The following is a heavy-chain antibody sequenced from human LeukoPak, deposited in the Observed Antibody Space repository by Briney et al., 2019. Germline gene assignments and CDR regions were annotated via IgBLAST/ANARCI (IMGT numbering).Heavy chain of an antibody. D-gene: IGHD3/OR15-3a*01. CDR2: IYSGRST. CDR1: GFTLSSND. Sequence: GGSLRLSCAASGFTLSSNDVSWVRQAPGKRLEWVSLIYSGRSTYYAVSVKGRFTISRDNSKNTLYLEMNCLRAEDTAVYYGAKEGLPRGDYWGQGTLVTVSS. CDR3: AKEGLPRGDY. J-gene: IGHJ4*02. V-gene: IGHV3-53*01.